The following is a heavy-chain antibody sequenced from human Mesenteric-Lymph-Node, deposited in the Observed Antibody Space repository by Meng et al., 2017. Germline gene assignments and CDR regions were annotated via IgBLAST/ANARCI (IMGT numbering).Heavy chain of an antibody. CDR1: GGSFSGYY. Sequence: QVQLTQWGAGLLKPSETLSLTCAVYGGSFSGYYWSWIRQPLGKGLEWIGEINHSGSTNYNPSLKSRVTISVDTSKNQFSLKLSSVTAADTAVYYCARADKVRFDYWGQGTLVTVSS. CDR2: INHSGST. V-gene: IGHV4-34*01. CDR3: ARADKVRFDY. J-gene: IGHJ4*02.